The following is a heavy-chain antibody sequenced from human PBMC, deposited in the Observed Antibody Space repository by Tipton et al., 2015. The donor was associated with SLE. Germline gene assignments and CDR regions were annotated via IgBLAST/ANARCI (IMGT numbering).Heavy chain of an antibody. V-gene: IGHV4-30-4*07. J-gene: IGHJ3*02. Sequence: TCRNPSLKSRVTISLDMSKNQFSLNLTSVTAEDTAVYYCARRNSESGAFDMWGQGTLVTVSS. CDR3: ARRNSESGAFDM. D-gene: IGHD3-10*01. CDR2: T.